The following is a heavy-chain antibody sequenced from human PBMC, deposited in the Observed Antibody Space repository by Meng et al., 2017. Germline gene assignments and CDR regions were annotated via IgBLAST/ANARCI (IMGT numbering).Heavy chain of an antibody. J-gene: IGHJ4*02. V-gene: IGHV3-30*04. CDR2: IPYDGSNK. D-gene: IGHD3-22*01. CDR1: GFTFSSYT. Sequence: GGSLRLSCAASGFTFSSYTMHWVRQAPGKGLEWVAVIPYDGSNKYYVDSVKGRFTISRDNSKNALYLQMNSLRAEDTAVYYCARDLRNYYDSSGYTDYWGQGTLVTVSS. CDR3: ARDLRNYYDSSGYTDY.